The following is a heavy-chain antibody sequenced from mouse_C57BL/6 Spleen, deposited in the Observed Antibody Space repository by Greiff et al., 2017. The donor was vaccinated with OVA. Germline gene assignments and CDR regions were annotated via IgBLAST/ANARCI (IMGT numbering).Heavy chain of an antibody. V-gene: IGHV5-17*01. CDR3: ARLCTTVVDY. J-gene: IGHJ2*01. D-gene: IGHD1-1*01. CDR1: GFTFSDYG. CDR2: ISSGSSTI. Sequence: EVKLMESGGGLVKPGGSLKLSCAASGFTFSDYGMHWVRQAPEKGLEWVAYISSGSSTIYYADTVKGRFTISRDNAKNTLFLQMTSLRSGDTAMYYCARLCTTVVDYWGQGTTLTVSS.